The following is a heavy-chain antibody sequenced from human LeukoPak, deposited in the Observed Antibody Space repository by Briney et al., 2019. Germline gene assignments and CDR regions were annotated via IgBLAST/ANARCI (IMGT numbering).Heavy chain of an antibody. J-gene: IGHJ6*04. CDR3: ARFTTRWFGELLYYYYGMDV. CDR1: GYTFTSYG. Sequence: ASAKVSCKASGYTFTSYGISWVRQAPGQGLEWMGWISAYNGNTNYAQKLQGRVTMTTDTSTSTAYMELRSLRSDDTAVYYCARFTTRWFGELLYYYYGMDVWGKGTTVTVSS. V-gene: IGHV1-18*04. D-gene: IGHD3-10*01. CDR2: ISAYNGNT.